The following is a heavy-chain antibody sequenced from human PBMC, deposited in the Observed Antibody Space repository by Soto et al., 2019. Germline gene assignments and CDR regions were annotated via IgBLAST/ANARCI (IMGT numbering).Heavy chain of an antibody. CDR2: IYTGGNT. CDR3: ARDYYYGSGNYYRADYYHYGMDV. CDR1: GFTVTSYY. Sequence: PGGSLRLTGAASGFTVTSYYMSWVRQAPGKGLEWVSLIYTGGNTNYADSVKGRFTISRDNSKNTLYLQMNSLRAEDTAVYYCARDYYYGSGNYYRADYYHYGMDVWGQGTTVTVSS. V-gene: IGHV3-53*01. D-gene: IGHD3-10*01. J-gene: IGHJ6*02.